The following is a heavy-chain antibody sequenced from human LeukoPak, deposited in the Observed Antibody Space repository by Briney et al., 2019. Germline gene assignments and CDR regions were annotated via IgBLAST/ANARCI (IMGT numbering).Heavy chain of an antibody. CDR2: IYYSGST. D-gene: IGHD2-2*01. CDR3: ARVGLDISTHLDY. Sequence: SETLSLTCTVSGGSISSYYWSWIRQPPGKGLEWIGYIYYSGSTYYNSSLKSRVTILVDTSKNQFSLKLNSVTAADTAVYYCARVGLDISTHLDYWGQGTLVTVSS. V-gene: IGHV4-59*12. J-gene: IGHJ4*02. CDR1: GGSISSYY.